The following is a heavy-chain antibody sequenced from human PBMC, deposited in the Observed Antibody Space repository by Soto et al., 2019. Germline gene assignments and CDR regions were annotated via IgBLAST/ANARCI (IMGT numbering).Heavy chain of an antibody. CDR3: AKGSVVVPAALRLGDYYFDY. CDR2: ISGSGGST. V-gene: IGHV3-23*01. J-gene: IGHJ4*02. CDR1: GFTFSSYA. D-gene: IGHD2-2*01. Sequence: GGSLRLSCAASGFTFSSYAMSWVRQAPGKGLEWVSAISGSGGSTYYADSVKGRFTISRDNSKNTLYLQMNSLRAEDTAVYYCAKGSVVVPAALRLGDYYFDYWGQGTLVTVYS.